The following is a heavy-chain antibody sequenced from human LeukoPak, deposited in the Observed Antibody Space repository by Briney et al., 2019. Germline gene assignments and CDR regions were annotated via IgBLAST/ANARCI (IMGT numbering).Heavy chain of an antibody. CDR2: ISWNSGSI. CDR1: GFTFNDYA. CDR3: AKDPYQTGAGAFDI. V-gene: IGHV3-9*01. Sequence: GRSLRLSCAASGFTFNDYAMHWVRQAPGKGLEWVSGISWNSGSIGYADSVKGRFTISRDNAKNSLYLQMNSLGAEDTGLYYCAKDPYQTGAGAFDIWGQGTMVTVSS. J-gene: IGHJ3*02. D-gene: IGHD7-27*01.